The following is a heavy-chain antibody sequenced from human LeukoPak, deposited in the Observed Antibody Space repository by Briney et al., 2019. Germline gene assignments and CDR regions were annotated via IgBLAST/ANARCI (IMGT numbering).Heavy chain of an antibody. CDR3: AGDSSGYSVPSY. CDR2: IYYSGST. Sequence: PSETLSLTCTVSGGSISSYYWSWIRQPPGKGLEWIWYIYYSGSTNYNPPIKSRVTISVDTSKNQFSLKLSSVTAADTAVYYCAGDSSGYSVPSYWGQGTLVTVSS. V-gene: IGHV4-59*01. J-gene: IGHJ4*02. D-gene: IGHD3-22*01. CDR1: GGSISSYY.